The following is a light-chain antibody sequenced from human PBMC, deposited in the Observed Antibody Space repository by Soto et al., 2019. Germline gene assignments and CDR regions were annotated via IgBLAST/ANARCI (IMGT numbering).Light chain of an antibody. V-gene: IGKV3-15*01. CDR1: QSLSNN. CDR2: GAS. J-gene: IGKJ1*01. Sequence: EIVMTQSPATLSVSPGERATLSCRASQSLSNNLALYQQKPGQAPRLLIYGASTRVPGIPARFSGSGSGAEFTLTISSLQSEDFAVYYCQRYNNWPPAWTFGQGTKVEIK. CDR3: QRYNNWPPAWT.